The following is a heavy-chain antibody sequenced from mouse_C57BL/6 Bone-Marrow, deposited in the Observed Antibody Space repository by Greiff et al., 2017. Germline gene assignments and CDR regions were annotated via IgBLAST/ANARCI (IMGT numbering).Heavy chain of an antibody. CDR3: ARGDYDYPWYFDV. CDR1: GYTFTSYG. J-gene: IGHJ1*03. V-gene: IGHV1-81*01. CDR2: IYPRSGNT. D-gene: IGHD2-4*01. Sequence: QVQLQQSGAELARPGASVKLSCKASGYTFTSYGISWVKQRTGQGLEWIGEIYPRSGNTYYNEKFKGKATLTAEKSSSTAYMELRSLTSEDSAVYFCARGDYDYPWYFDVWGTGTTVTVSS.